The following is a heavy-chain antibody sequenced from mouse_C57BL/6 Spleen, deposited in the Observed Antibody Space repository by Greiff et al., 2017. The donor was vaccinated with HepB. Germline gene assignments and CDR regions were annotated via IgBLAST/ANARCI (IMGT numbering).Heavy chain of an antibody. Sequence: EVMLVESGGGLVKPGGSLKLSCAASGFTFSDYGMHWVRQAPEKGLEWVAYISSGSSTIYYADTVKGRFTISRDNAKNTRFLQMTSLRSEDTAMYYCARREDYYGSSYRAMDYWGQGTSVTVSS. CDR2: ISSGSSTI. V-gene: IGHV5-17*01. CDR1: GFTFSDYG. CDR3: ARREDYYGSSYRAMDY. J-gene: IGHJ4*01. D-gene: IGHD1-1*01.